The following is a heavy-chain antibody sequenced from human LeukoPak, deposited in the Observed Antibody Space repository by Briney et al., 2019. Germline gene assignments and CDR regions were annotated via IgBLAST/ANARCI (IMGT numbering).Heavy chain of an antibody. D-gene: IGHD1-14*01. CDR3: ARDEPLEAFDI. V-gene: IGHV3-21*01. CDR1: GFTFSSYS. CDR2: ISSSSSYI. J-gene: IGHJ3*02. Sequence: SGGSLRLSCAASGFTFSSYSMNWVRQAPGKGLEWVSSISSSSSYIYYADSAKGRFTISRDNAKNALFLQMNSSRAEDTAVYHCARDEPLEAFDIWGQGTMVTVSS.